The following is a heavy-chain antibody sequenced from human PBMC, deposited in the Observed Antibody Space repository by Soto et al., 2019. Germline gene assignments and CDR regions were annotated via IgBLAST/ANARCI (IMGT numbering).Heavy chain of an antibody. CDR2: IWYDGSNK. Sequence: QVQLVESGGGVVQPGRSLRLSCAASGFTFSSYGMHWVRQAPGKGLEWVAVIWYDGSNKYYADSVKGRFTISRDNSKNTXXLQMNRLGAEDTAVYYCARDRGGYCSGGSCYSLDYWGQGTLVTVSS. J-gene: IGHJ4*02. CDR3: ARDRGGYCSGGSCYSLDY. CDR1: GFTFSSYG. D-gene: IGHD2-15*01. V-gene: IGHV3-33*01.